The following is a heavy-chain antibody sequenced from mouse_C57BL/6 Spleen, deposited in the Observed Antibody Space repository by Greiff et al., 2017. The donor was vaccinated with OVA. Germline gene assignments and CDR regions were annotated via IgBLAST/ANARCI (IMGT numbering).Heavy chain of an antibody. Sequence: EVQLQESGPGLVKPSQSLSLTCSVTGYSITSGYYWNWIRQFPGNKLEWMGYISYDGSNNYNPSLKNRISITRDTSKNQFFLKLNSVTTEDTATYYCAREGGITTVVAQYYYAMDYWGQGTSVTVSS. CDR2: ISYDGSN. CDR3: AREGGITTVVAQYYYAMDY. CDR1: GYSITSGYY. D-gene: IGHD1-1*01. V-gene: IGHV3-6*01. J-gene: IGHJ4*01.